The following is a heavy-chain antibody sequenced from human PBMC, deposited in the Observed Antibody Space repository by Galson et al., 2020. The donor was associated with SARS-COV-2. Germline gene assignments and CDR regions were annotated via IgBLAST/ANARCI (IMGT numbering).Heavy chain of an antibody. CDR3: ARDPGNYDFWSCYYFDY. J-gene: IGHJ4*02. Sequence: ASVKVSCKASGYTFTSYGISWVRQAPGQGLEWMGWISSYNGNTNYAQKLQDRVTMTADTSTSTAYMELRSLRSDDTAVYYCARDPGNYDFWSCYYFDYWGQGTLVTVSS. CDR1: GYTFTSYG. D-gene: IGHD3-3*01. CDR2: ISSYNGNT. V-gene: IGHV1-18*01.